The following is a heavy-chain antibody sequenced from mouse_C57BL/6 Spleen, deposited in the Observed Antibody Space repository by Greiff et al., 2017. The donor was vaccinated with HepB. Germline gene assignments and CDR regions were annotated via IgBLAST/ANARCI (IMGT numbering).Heavy chain of an antibody. CDR3: ARIPRYYGSSSSYFDV. V-gene: IGHV1-26*01. CDR2: INPNNGGT. CDR1: GYTFTDYY. Sequence: EVQLQQSGPELVKPGASVKISCKASGYTFTDYYMNWVKQSHGKSLEWIGDINPNNGGTSYNQKFKGKATLTVDKSSSTAYMELRSLTSEDSAVYYCARIPRYYGSSSSYFDVWGTGTTVTVSS. J-gene: IGHJ1*03. D-gene: IGHD1-1*01.